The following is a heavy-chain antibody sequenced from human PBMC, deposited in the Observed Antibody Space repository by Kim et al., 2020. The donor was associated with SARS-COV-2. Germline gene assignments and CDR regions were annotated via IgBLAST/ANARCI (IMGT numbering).Heavy chain of an antibody. J-gene: IGHJ4*02. CDR3: ARVGFHDILTGYLPI. CDR1: GFTFSSYA. Sequence: GGSLRLSCAASGFTFSSYAMHWVRQAPGKGLEWVAVISYDGSNKYYADSVKGRFTISRDNSKNTLYLQMNSLRAEDTAVYYCARVGFHDILTGYLPIWGQGTLVTVSS. CDR2: ISYDGSNK. D-gene: IGHD3-9*01. V-gene: IGHV3-30*04.